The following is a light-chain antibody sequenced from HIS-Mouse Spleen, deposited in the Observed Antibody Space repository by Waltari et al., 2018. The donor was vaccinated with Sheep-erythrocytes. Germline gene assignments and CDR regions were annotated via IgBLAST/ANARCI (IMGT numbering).Light chain of an antibody. Sequence: VLTQSPRTLSLSPGERATLSCRASPSVSSSYLAWYQHKPGQAPRLLSYGASSRATGIPDRFSGSGSGTDFTLTISRLEPEDFAVYYCQQYGSSPLFTFGPGTKVDIK. CDR2: GAS. J-gene: IGKJ3*01. V-gene: IGKV3-20*01. CDR3: QQYGSSPLFT. CDR1: PSVSSSY.